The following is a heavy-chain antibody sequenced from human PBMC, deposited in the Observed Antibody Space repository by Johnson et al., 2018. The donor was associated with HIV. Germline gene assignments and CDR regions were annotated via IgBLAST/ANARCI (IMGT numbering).Heavy chain of an antibody. CDR2: ISYDGIKT. J-gene: IGHJ3*02. Sequence: QVQLVESGGGVVQPGRSLRLSSAASGFTFSSYAMHWVRQAPGKGLEWVALISYDGIKTYYVDSVKARFTISRDDARNTLYLQMKSLRVDDTAVYYCVRDDYAFHIWGQGTMVTVSS. D-gene: IGHD2-21*02. V-gene: IGHV3-30*04. CDR1: GFTFSSYA. CDR3: VRDDYAFHI.